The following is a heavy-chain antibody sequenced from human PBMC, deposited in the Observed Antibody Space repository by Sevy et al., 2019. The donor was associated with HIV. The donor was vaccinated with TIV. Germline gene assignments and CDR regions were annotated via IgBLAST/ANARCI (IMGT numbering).Heavy chain of an antibody. D-gene: IGHD3-16*02. V-gene: IGHV1-58*01. Sequence: ASVKVSCKASGFTFTSSAVQWVRQARGQRLEWIGWIVVGSGNTNYAQKFQERVTNTRDMSTSTAYMELSSLSTEDTAVYYCAADGGKNFYVWGSYRFSIDYYYYYVMDVWGQGTTVTVSS. CDR2: IVVGSGNT. CDR3: AADGGKNFYVWGSYRFSIDYYYYYVMDV. CDR1: GFTFTSSA. J-gene: IGHJ6*02.